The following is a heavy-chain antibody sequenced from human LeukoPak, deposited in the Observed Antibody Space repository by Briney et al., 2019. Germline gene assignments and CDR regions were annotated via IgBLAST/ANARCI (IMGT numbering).Heavy chain of an antibody. CDR1: GGSISSSSYY. Sequence: PSETLSLTCTVSGGSISSSSYYWGWIRQPPGKGLEWIGSIYYSGSTYYNPSLKSRVAISVDTSKNQFSLKLSSVTAADTAVYYCARRPVVDSWPPFDPWGQGTLVTVSS. CDR2: IYYSGST. D-gene: IGHD6-13*01. J-gene: IGHJ5*02. CDR3: ARRPVVDSWPPFDP. V-gene: IGHV4-39*01.